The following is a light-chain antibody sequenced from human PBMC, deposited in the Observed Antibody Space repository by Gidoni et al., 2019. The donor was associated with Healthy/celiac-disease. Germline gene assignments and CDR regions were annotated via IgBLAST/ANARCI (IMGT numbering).Light chain of an antibody. J-gene: IGKJ1*01. CDR2: AAS. CDR1: QGISNY. V-gene: IGKV1-27*01. CDR3: QKYNSAPRT. Sequence: LQVTLSPSSLSASVGHRVTITCGASQGISNYLAWYQQKPGKVPKLLIYAASTLQSGVPSRFSGSGSGTDFTLTISSLQPEDVATYYCQKYNSAPRTFGQGTKVEIK.